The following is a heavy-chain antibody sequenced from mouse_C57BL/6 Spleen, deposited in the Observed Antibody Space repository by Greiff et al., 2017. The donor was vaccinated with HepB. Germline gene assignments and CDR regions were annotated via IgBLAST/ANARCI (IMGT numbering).Heavy chain of an antibody. CDR1: GISITTGNYR. Sequence: DVQLQESGPGLVKPSQTVFLTCTVTGISITTGNYRWSWIRQFPGNKLEWIGYIYYSGTITYNPSLTSRTTITRDTPKNQFFLEMNSLTAEDTATYYCARDSRSVRTGGFYYWGQGTTLTVSS. CDR2: IYYSGTI. CDR3: ARDSRSVRTGGFYY. V-gene: IGHV3-5*01. D-gene: IGHD1-1*01. J-gene: IGHJ2*01.